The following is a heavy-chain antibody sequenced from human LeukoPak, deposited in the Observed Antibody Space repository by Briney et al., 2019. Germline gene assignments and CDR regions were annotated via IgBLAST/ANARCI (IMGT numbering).Heavy chain of an antibody. Sequence: KPSETLSLTCTVSGGSISSSNYYWSWIRQPPGKGLEWIGEINHSGSTNYNPSLKSRVTISVGTSKNQFSLKLSSVTAADTAVYYCARDSPPCSGGSCYSGPGGWFDPWGQGTLVTVSS. J-gene: IGHJ5*02. V-gene: IGHV4-39*07. CDR3: ARDSPPCSGGSCYSGPGGWFDP. D-gene: IGHD2-15*01. CDR1: GGSISSSNYY. CDR2: INHSGST.